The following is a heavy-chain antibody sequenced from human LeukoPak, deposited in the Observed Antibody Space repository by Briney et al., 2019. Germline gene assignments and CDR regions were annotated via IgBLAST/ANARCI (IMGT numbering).Heavy chain of an antibody. V-gene: IGHV3-7*01. CDR1: GFSLSNYW. J-gene: IGHJ4*02. Sequence: GGSLRLSCAASGFSLSNYWMNWVHQAPGKGLEWVASIKPDGSEKYYVDSLRGRFTISRDDARNSLYLQMNSLRAEDTAVYYCAEGGYWGQGTLVTVSS. CDR3: AEGGY. CDR2: IKPDGSEK.